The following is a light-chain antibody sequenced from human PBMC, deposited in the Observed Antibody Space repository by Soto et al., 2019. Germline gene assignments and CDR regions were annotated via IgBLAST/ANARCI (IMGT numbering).Light chain of an antibody. CDR3: QQTYSFGFT. J-gene: IGKJ3*01. CDR2: AAS. Sequence: DIQMTQSPSSLSASIGDRVTITCRASQSINTYLTWYQQRPGKAPDLLIFAASTLQSGVPSRFSGRVSGTDSTLTISSLQPEDFATYYCQQTYSFGFTFGPGTTVDFK. CDR1: QSINTY. V-gene: IGKV1-39*01.